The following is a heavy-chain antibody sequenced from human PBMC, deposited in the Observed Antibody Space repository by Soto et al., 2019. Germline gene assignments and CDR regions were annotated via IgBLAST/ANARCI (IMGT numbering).Heavy chain of an antibody. CDR3: ARSPNYDGFDP. Sequence: GGSLRLSCAASGFTFSSYWMSWVRQAPGKGLEWVANIREDGSEKYYVDSVRGRFTISRDNARNSLYLQMNGLTAEDTAVYYCARSPNYDGFDPWGQGTLVTVSS. D-gene: IGHD3-3*01. V-gene: IGHV3-7*01. J-gene: IGHJ5*02. CDR2: IREDGSEK. CDR1: GFTFSSYW.